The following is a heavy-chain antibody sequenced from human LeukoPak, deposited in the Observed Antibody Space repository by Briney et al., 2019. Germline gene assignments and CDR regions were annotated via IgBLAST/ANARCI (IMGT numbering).Heavy chain of an antibody. CDR1: GYSISSGFY. D-gene: IGHD6-19*01. CDR2: IHHSGNA. CDR3: ARGPIGAVTGPLRFDP. V-gene: IGHV4-38-2*02. J-gene: IGHJ5*02. Sequence: SETLSLTCSVSGYSISSGFYWGWIRQPPGKGLEWIGSIHHSGNAYYSPSLKGRVTISVDTSKNQFSLKWNSVTAADTAVYFCARGPIGAVTGPLRFDPWGQGTLVTVSS.